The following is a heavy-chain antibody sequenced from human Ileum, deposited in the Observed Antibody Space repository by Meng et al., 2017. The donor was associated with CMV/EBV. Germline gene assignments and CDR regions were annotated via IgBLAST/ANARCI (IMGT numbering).Heavy chain of an antibody. CDR1: VSLFSADT. V-gene: IGHV3-21*01. J-gene: IGHJ5*02. D-gene: IGHD1-14*01. CDR2: ISSNADYI. CDR3: ARGLTTSFANS. Sequence: LSDAASVSLFSADTLSGVRPSPARGLEWFSSISSNADYIYYAASVGGLFTISRDNAGNSVFLQMNDLRADDTAVYFCARGLTTSFANSWGQGTLVTVSS.